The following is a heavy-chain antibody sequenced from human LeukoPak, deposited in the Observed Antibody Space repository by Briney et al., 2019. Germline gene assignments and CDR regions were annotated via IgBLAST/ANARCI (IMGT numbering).Heavy chain of an antibody. Sequence: GGSLRLSCAASGFTVSSNYMSWVRQPPGKGLEWVSAIYSGGTTFYADSVKGRFTISRDNSKNTLYLQMNSLRADDTAVYYCAKLKGWYGEGYFDYWGQGTVVTVSS. D-gene: IGHD3-10*01. CDR1: GFTVSSNY. CDR3: AKLKGWYGEGYFDY. CDR2: IYSGGTT. J-gene: IGHJ4*02. V-gene: IGHV3-53*01.